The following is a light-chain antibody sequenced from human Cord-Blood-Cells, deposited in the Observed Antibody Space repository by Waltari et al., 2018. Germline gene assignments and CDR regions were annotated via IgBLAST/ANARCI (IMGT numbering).Light chain of an antibody. CDR1: SSNIGDGYD. CDR2: GNS. Sequence: PVLTQPPSVSAAPGPRVTIPCTRRSSNIGDGYDLPWYQQLPGTAPKLFIYGNSTRPSGVLDRFSGSKCGTSASVSITGLQAEDEADYYSQSYDSGLSVVFGGGTKLTVL. J-gene: IGLJ2*01. CDR3: QSYDSGLSVV. V-gene: IGLV1-40*01.